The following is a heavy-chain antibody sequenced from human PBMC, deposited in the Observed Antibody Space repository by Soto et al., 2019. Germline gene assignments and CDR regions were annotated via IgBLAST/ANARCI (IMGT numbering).Heavy chain of an antibody. Sequence: GGSLRLSCAASGVTFRKSAMSWVRQAPGKGLVWVSSISGGGDSTYYADSVKGRFTISRDNSKNTLYLQMNSLRAEDTAVYYCAKDEWLAPDYWGQGTLVTVSS. V-gene: IGHV3-23*01. D-gene: IGHD6-19*01. CDR1: GVTFRKSA. J-gene: IGHJ4*02. CDR3: AKDEWLAPDY. CDR2: ISGGGDST.